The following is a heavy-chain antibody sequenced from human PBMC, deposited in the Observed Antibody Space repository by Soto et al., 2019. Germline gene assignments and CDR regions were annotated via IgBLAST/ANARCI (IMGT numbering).Heavy chain of an antibody. CDR2: INQSGDT. D-gene: IGHD3-22*01. Sequence: SETLSLTCVIYGGSFSGYSWIWIRQYPGKGLEWIGEINQSGDTKYNPSLKSRVTISMDTSKNQFSLKVTSVTAADTSIYYCARFRRSSGYFRLDPWGQGTQVTVSS. V-gene: IGHV4-34*01. CDR1: GGSFSGYS. J-gene: IGHJ5*02. CDR3: ARFRRSSGYFRLDP.